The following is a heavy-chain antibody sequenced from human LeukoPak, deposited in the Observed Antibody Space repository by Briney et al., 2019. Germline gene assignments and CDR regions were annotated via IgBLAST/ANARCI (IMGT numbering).Heavy chain of an antibody. V-gene: IGHV4-4*07. CDR3: ARLASSSSLYYYYYGLDV. CDR1: AGSISSYY. Sequence: SETLSLTCTVSAGSISSYYWSWIRQPAGKGLEWIGRIYTSGSTNYNPSLKSRVTMSVDTSKNQFSLKLSSVTAADTAVYYCARLASSSSLYYYYYGLDVWGQGTTVTVSS. CDR2: IYTSGST. J-gene: IGHJ6*02. D-gene: IGHD6-13*01.